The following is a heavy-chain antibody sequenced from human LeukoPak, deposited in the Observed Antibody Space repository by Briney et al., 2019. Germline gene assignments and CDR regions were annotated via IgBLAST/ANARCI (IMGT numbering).Heavy chain of an antibody. J-gene: IGHJ6*03. CDR2: ISYEGSNK. CDR3: ARDSGLNYYYMDV. CDR1: ALTFNSCG. V-gene: IGHV3-30*19. D-gene: IGHD3-10*01. Sequence: PGGSLRLSCAASALTFNSCGMHWVRQAPGKGLEWVAVISYEGSNKYYADSVKGRFTISRDNSKNTLYLQMNSLRAEDTAVYYCARDSGLNYYYMDVWGKGTTVTVSS.